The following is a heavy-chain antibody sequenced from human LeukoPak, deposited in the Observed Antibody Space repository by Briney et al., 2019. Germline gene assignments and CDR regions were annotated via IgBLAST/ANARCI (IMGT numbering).Heavy chain of an antibody. CDR1: GFTFSSYG. J-gene: IGHJ4*02. CDR2: IWYDGSKQ. D-gene: IGHD3-22*01. CDR3: AKDLALYYYDSSGPDY. Sequence: GGSLRLSCAASGFTFSSYGMHWVRQAPGKGLEWVAFIWYDGSKQYYADSVKGRFTISRDNSKNTLYLQMNSLRAKDTAVYYCAKDLALYYYDSSGPDYWGQGTLVTVSS. V-gene: IGHV3-30*02.